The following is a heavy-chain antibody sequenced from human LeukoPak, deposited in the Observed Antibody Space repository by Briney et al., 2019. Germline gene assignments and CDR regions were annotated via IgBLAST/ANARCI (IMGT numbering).Heavy chain of an antibody. CDR1: GHFISTDYY. Sequence: PSDTLSLTCDVSGHFISTDYYWGCIRKPPGKGLEWIGAIYHTGTAYYKPSLKSRVTISVDTSKNQLSLQLTSVTAADTAVYYCARGGVLVAVYFDFWGQGTLVTVSS. CDR3: ARGGVLVAVYFDF. CDR2: IYHTGTA. J-gene: IGHJ4*02. D-gene: IGHD2-15*01. V-gene: IGHV4-38-2*01.